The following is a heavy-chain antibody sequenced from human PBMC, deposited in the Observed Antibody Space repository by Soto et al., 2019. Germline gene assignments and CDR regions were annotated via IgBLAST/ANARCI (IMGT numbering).Heavy chain of an antibody. CDR2: IIPIFGTA. D-gene: IGHD6-6*01. CDR3: ARDRGIAARPASYYYYGMDV. V-gene: IGHV1-69*06. CDR1: GGTFSSYA. J-gene: IGHJ6*01. Sequence: QVQLVQSGAEVKKPGSSVKVSCKASGGTFSSYAISWVRQAPGQGLEWMGGIIPIFGTANYAQKLQGRVTIIADKSTSTAYMELSSLRSEDTAVYYCARDRGIAARPASYYYYGMDVWGQGTTVTVSS.